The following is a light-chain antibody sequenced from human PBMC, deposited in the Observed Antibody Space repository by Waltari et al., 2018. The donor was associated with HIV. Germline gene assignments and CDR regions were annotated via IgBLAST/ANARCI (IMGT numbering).Light chain of an antibody. CDR2: GGS. Sequence: EIVVTQSPVTLSVSPGQRATLSCRSSQSIVNNLAWYQQRPGQPPRLLIYGGSTRATGIPDRFSGSGSGAQFTLNIDGLQSEDFAVYYGQQYNVRPPVTFGQGTRLDIK. J-gene: IGKJ5*01. CDR1: QSIVNN. CDR3: QQYNVRPPVT. V-gene: IGKV3-15*01.